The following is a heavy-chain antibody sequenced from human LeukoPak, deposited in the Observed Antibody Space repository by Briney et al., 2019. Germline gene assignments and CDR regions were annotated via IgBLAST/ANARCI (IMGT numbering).Heavy chain of an antibody. V-gene: IGHV4-59*01. CDR1: GDSISSSY. J-gene: IGHJ4*02. Sequence: PSETLSLTCTVSGDSISSSYWSWIRQPPGKRLEWVGYVHYTGKTNYNPSLNNRATISVDMSKNQFSLTLTSVTVVDTAMYYCARGYYDRSGSSNPFDSWGQGTLVTVSA. D-gene: IGHD3-22*01. CDR2: VHYTGKT. CDR3: ARGYYDRSGSSNPFDS.